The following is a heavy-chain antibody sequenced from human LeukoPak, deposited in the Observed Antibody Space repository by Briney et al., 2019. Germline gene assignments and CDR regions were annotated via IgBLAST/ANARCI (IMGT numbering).Heavy chain of an antibody. CDR1: GFTFSSYE. D-gene: IGHD6-13*01. J-gene: IGHJ4*02. CDR2: ISSSGSTI. Sequence: GGSLRLSCAASGFTFSSYEMNWVRQAPGKGLEWVSYISSSGSTIYYADSVKGRFTISRDNSKNTLFLQMNSLRPEDTAVYYCATRSVDIAAAGKSDYWGQGTLVTVSS. CDR3: ATRSVDIAAAGKSDY. V-gene: IGHV3-48*03.